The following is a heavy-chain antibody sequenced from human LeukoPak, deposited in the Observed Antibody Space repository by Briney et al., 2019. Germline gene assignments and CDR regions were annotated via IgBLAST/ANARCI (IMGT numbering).Heavy chain of an antibody. J-gene: IGHJ4*02. CDR2: ISWDGGST. CDR1: GFTFDDYA. Sequence: GGSLRLSCAASGFTFDDYAMHWVRQAPGKGLEWVSLISWDGGSTYYADSVKGRFTISRDNSKNSLYLQMNSLRAEDTAVYYCARLREIPVFGVVTKSTSYFDYWGQGTLVTVSS. CDR3: ARLREIPVFGVVTKSTSYFDY. D-gene: IGHD3-3*01. V-gene: IGHV3-43D*03.